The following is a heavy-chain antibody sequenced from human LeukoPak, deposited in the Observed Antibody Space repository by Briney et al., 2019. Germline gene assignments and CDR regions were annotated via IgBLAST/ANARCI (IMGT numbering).Heavy chain of an antibody. CDR1: GGSISSSSYY. V-gene: IGHV4-39*01. CDR2: IYYSGST. D-gene: IGHD3-22*01. J-gene: IGHJ4*02. CDR3: ARHRIRRSSGYSRSDFDY. Sequence: SETLSLTCTVSGGSISSSSYYWGWIRQPPGKGLEWIGSIYYSGSTYYKPSLKSRVTISVDTSKNQFSLKLSSVTAADTAVYYCARHRIRRSSGYSRSDFDYWGQGTLVTVSS.